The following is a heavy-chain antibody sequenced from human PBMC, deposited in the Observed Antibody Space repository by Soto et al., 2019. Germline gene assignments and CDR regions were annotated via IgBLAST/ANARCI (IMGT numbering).Heavy chain of an antibody. Sequence: LRLSCAASGFTFSRFGMHWVRQTPGKGLEWVAVISYDGGNKYYADSVKGRFTISRDNSKNTLSLQMNSLRDEDMAVYYCAKIPRGYSYGSFFDSWGQGTLVTVSS. J-gene: IGHJ4*02. V-gene: IGHV3-30*18. D-gene: IGHD5-18*01. CDR1: GFTFSRFG. CDR2: ISYDGGNK. CDR3: AKIPRGYSYGSFFDS.